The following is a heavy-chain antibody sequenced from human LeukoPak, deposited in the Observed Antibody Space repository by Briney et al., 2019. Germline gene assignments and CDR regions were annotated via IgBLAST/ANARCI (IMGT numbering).Heavy chain of an antibody. CDR3: ARAKPSGFGTFLHPQKTYSGSYSFDY. CDR2: TYYRSKWYN. V-gene: IGHV6-1*01. CDR1: GDSVSSNSAA. D-gene: IGHD1-26*01. Sequence: SQTLSLTCAISGDSVSSNSAAWNWIKQSPSRGLEWLGRTYYRSKWYNDYAVSVKSRITINPDTSKNQFSLQLNSVTPEDTAVYYCARAKPSGFGTFLHPQKTYSGSYSFDYWGQGTLVTVSS. J-gene: IGHJ4*02.